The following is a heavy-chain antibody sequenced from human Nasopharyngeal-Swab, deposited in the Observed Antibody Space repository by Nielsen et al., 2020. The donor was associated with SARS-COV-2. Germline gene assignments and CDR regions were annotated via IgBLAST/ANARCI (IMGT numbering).Heavy chain of an antibody. V-gene: IGHV4-31*03. D-gene: IGHD4-23*01. J-gene: IGHJ6*02. Sequence: SETLSLTCTVSGGSISSSGYYWSWIRQHPGKGLEWIGYIYYSGSTYYNPSLKSRVTISVDTSKNQFSLRLSSVTAADTAVYYCARDYGGSHSLYYHYGMDVWGQGTTVTVSS. CDR1: GGSISSSGYY. CDR2: IYYSGST. CDR3: ARDYGGSHSLYYHYGMDV.